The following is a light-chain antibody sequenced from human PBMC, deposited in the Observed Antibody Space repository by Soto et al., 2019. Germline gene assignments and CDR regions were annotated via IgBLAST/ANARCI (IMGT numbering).Light chain of an antibody. CDR3: SSYAGSNIVV. V-gene: IGLV2-8*01. CDR2: EVS. Sequence: QSALTQPPSASGSPGQSVTISCTGTSSDVGGYNFVSWYQQHPGKAPKLMIYEVSERPSGVPDRFSGSKSGNTASLTVSGLQAEDEADYCCSSYAGSNIVVFGGGTQLTVL. J-gene: IGLJ2*01. CDR1: SSDVGGYNF.